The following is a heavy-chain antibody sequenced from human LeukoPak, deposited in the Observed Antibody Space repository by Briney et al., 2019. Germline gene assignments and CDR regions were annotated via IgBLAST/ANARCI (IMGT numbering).Heavy chain of an antibody. D-gene: IGHD2-8*01. CDR3: ARDGTTNRYNWFDF. V-gene: IGHV3-48*03. CDR1: GFSLSSFQ. J-gene: IGHJ5*01. CDR2: ISDSGTTE. Sequence: PGGSLRLSCAASGFSLSSFQMNWVRQAPGKGLEGSSYISDSGTTEYYADSVKGRFTISRDNAKNSLYLQMNSLTGEDTALYYCARDGTTNRYNWFDFWGQGTLVTVSS.